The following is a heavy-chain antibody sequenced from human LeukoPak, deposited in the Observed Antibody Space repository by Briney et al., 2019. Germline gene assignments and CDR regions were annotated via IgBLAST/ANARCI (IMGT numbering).Heavy chain of an antibody. V-gene: IGHV3-30*19. CDR3: ARRSSASWYYFDY. J-gene: IGHJ4*02. D-gene: IGHD2-2*01. CDR2: ILYDGSNK. Sequence: GRSLRLSCAASGLTFSSYGMHWVRQAPGKGLEWVAVILYDGSNKYYADSVKGRFTISRDNSENTLYLQMNSLRTEDTAVYYCARRSSASWYYFDYWGQGTLVTVSS. CDR1: GLTFSSYG.